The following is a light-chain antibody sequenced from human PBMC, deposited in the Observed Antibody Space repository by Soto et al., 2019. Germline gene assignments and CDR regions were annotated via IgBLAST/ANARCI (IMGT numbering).Light chain of an antibody. J-gene: IGLJ1*01. V-gene: IGLV2-14*01. CDR3: SSYTSSSTPYV. CDR2: DVS. Sequence: QSVLTQPASVSGSPGQSITISCTGTSSDVGGYNYVSWYQQRPGKALKLMIYDVSNRPSGVSNRFSGSKSGDTASLTISGLQAEDEADYYCSSYTSSSTPYVFVTGTKVTVL. CDR1: SSDVGGYNY.